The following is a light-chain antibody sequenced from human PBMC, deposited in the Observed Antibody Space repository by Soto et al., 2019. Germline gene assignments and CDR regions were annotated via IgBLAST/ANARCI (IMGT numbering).Light chain of an antibody. Sequence: QSVLTQPASVSGSPGQSITISCTATSSDVGAYNYVSWYQQHPGKAPKLMIYEVISRPSGVSNRFSGSKSGNTASLIISGLQAEDEADYYCSSYTSSSTLVFGGGTKVTVL. V-gene: IGLV2-14*01. CDR2: EVI. CDR1: SSDVGAYNY. J-gene: IGLJ2*01. CDR3: SSYTSSSTLV.